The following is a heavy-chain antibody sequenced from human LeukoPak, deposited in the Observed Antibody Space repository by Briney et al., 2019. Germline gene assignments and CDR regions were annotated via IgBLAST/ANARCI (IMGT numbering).Heavy chain of an antibody. CDR2: INPANSDI. CDR3: ARHWSSAWCGY. CDR1: GYSFTNYW. V-gene: IGHV5-51*01. Sequence: RGESPKISCRGSGYSFTNYWIAWVRQMPGKGLEWLGNINPANSDITYSPSFQGQVTISADKSISTAYLQWSSLKASDTAMYYCARHWSSAWCGYWGQGTLVTVSS. D-gene: IGHD6-13*01. J-gene: IGHJ4*02.